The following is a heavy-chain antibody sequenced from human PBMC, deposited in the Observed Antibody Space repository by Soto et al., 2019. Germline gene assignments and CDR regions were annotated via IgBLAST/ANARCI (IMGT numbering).Heavy chain of an antibody. CDR1: GGSISSGDYY. D-gene: IGHD3-22*01. V-gene: IGHV4-30-4*01. CDR3: ARAFHYYDSSGYYHD. Sequence: QVQLQESGPGLVKPSQTLSLTCTVSGGSISSGDYYWSWIRQPPGKGLEWIGYIYYSGSTYYNPSLKSRVTISVDTSKNQFSLKLSSVTAADTAVYYCARAFHYYDSSGYYHDWGQGTLVTVSS. J-gene: IGHJ4*02. CDR2: IYYSGST.